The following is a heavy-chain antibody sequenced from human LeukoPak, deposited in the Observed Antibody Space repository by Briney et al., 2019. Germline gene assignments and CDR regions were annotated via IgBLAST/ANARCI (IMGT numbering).Heavy chain of an antibody. Sequence: PSETLSLTCTVSGGSISSYYWSWIRQPPGKGLEWIGYIYYSGSTNYNPSLKSRVTISVDTSKNQFSLKLSSVAAADTAVYYCARGQQLDLDYWGQGTLVTVSS. CDR1: GGSISSYY. J-gene: IGHJ4*02. CDR2: IYYSGST. CDR3: ARGQQLDLDY. V-gene: IGHV4-59*01. D-gene: IGHD6-13*01.